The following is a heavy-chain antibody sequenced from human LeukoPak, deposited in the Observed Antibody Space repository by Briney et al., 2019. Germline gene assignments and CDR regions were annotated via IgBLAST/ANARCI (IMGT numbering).Heavy chain of an antibody. D-gene: IGHD4/OR15-4a*01. CDR3: ARRAGAYSHPYDY. Sequence: GGSLRLSCTTSDLTFTNAWMSWVRQAPGKGLEWVSFIYSGGSTHYSDSVKGRFTISRDNSKNTLYLQMNSLRAEDTAVYYCARRAGAYSHPYDYWGQGTLVTVSS. J-gene: IGHJ4*02. V-gene: IGHV3-53*01. CDR2: IYSGGST. CDR1: DLTFTNAW.